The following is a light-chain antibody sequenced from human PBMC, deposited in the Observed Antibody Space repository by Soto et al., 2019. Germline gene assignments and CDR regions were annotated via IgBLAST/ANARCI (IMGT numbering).Light chain of an antibody. V-gene: IGKV1-39*01. CDR3: QQSYSTPHT. Sequence: DIQMTQSPSSLSASVGDRVTITCRASQSISSYLNWYQQKPGKAPKLLIYAASSLQSGVPSRFSGSGSGTDFTLTISSLQPEEFAPYYCQQSYSTPHTFGPGTKVDIK. J-gene: IGKJ3*01. CDR2: AAS. CDR1: QSISSY.